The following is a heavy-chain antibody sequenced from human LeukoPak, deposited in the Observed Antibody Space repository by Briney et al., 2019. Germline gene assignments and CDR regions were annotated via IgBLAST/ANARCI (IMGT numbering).Heavy chain of an antibody. J-gene: IGHJ6*04. CDR3: AKSTRAVMAMMDV. CDR1: GFTFSSYG. CDR2: IRYDGSNK. D-gene: IGHD3-16*01. Sequence: GGSLRLSCAASGFTFSSYGMHWVRQAPGKGLEWVSFIRYDGSNKYYADSVKGRFTISRDNAKNSLFLQMNSLRAEDTAVYFCAKSTRAVMAMMDVWGKGTTVTVSS. V-gene: IGHV3-30*02.